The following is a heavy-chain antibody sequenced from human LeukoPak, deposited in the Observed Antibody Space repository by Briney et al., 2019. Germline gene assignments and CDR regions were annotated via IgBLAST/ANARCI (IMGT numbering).Heavy chain of an antibody. V-gene: IGHV1-8*03. Sequence: ASVKVSCKASVDTFTIYDINWVRQAPGQGLEWMGWMNPNSGNTGYAQKFQGRVTITRNASISTAYMELSSLRSEDTAVYYCARGYMYYYDSSGYLDYWGQGTLVTVSS. CDR2: MNPNSGNT. J-gene: IGHJ4*02. CDR3: ARGYMYYYDSSGYLDY. CDR1: VDTFTIYD. D-gene: IGHD3-22*01.